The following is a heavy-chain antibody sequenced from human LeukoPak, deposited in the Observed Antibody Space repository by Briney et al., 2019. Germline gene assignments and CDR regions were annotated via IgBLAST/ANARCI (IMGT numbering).Heavy chain of an antibody. J-gene: IGHJ4*02. CDR2: IIPIFGTA. V-gene: IGHV1-69*01. Sequence: GAXXKVSCKASGGTFXXYAXSWVRQAPGQGLEXMGGIIPIFGTANYAQKFQGRVTITADESTSTAYMELSSLRSEDTAVYYCASLGYVEGENYFDYWGQGTLVTVSS. D-gene: IGHD3-16*01. CDR3: ASLGYVEGENYFDY. CDR1: GGTFXXYA.